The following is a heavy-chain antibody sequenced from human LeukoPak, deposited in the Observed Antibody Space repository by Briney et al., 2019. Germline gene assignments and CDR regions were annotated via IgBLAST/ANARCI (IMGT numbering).Heavy chain of an antibody. CDR3: AREGYSSSWGHFDY. CDR1: GFTVSSNY. Sequence: SGGSLRLSCAASGFTVSSNYMSWVRQAPGKGLEWVSVIHSGGSTYYADSVKGRFTISRDNSKNMVYLQMNGLRAEATAVYYCAREGYSSSWGHFDYWGQGTPVTVSS. V-gene: IGHV3-53*01. J-gene: IGHJ4*02. CDR2: IHSGGST. D-gene: IGHD6-13*01.